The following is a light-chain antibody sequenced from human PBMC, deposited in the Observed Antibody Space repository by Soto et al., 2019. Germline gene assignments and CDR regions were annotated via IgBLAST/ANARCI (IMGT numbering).Light chain of an antibody. J-gene: IGKJ4*01. CDR2: GAS. Sequence: IVLTQSPCTLSWSPGERATLSWRASQGISINYLAWYQQKHGLAPRLLIYGASSRATGIPDRFSGSGYGTDFNLTISRLEPEDFAVYHCQQYVSIPLTFGGGTKVDIK. CDR3: QQYVSIPLT. V-gene: IGKV3-20*01. CDR1: QGISINY.